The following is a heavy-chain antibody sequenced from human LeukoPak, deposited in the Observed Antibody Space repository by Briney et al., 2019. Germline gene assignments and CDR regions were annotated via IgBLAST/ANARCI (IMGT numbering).Heavy chain of an antibody. J-gene: IGHJ4*02. CDR3: TINNWNLRGPVAPFDY. CDR1: GFSFSNAW. CDR2: IKSKTDGGRA. Sequence: GGSLRLSCAASGFSFSNAWMSWVRQAPGKGLEWVGRIKSKTDGGRADYAAPVKGRFIISRDDSKKTLYLQMNSLTIEDTAVYYCTINNWNLRGPVAPFDYWGQGTLVTVSS. V-gene: IGHV3-15*01. D-gene: IGHD1-7*01.